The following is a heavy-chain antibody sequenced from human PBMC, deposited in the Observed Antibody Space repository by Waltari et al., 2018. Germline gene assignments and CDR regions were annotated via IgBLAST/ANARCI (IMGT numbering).Heavy chain of an antibody. CDR1: GGSTSSTNYY. Sequence: QLRLQESGPGLVKPSDTLSRTCTVSGGSTSSTNYYWGWIRQPPGKGLEWIGSIYYSGNTYYNPSLKSRVTMSADTSKNQFSLKLSSVTAADTAVYYCARHQDWVVVSATWFDPWGQGTLVTVSS. CDR2: IYYSGNT. CDR3: ARHQDWVVVSATWFDP. J-gene: IGHJ5*02. V-gene: IGHV4-39*01. D-gene: IGHD2-21*02.